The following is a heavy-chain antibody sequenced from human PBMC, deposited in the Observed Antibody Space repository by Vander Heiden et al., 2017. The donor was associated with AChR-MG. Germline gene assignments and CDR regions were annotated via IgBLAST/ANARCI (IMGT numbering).Heavy chain of an antibody. D-gene: IGHD4-4*01. CDR3: AHSFYSNYVGALWWWFDP. CDR2: IYWDDDK. CDR1: GFSLSTSGVG. Sequence: QITLKESGPTLVKPTQTLTLTCTFSGFSLSTSGVGVGWIRQPPGKALEWLALIYWDDDKRYSPSLKSRLTITKDTSKNQVVLTMTNMDPVDTATYYCAHSFYSNYVGALWWWFDPWGQGTLVTVSS. V-gene: IGHV2-5*02. J-gene: IGHJ5*02.